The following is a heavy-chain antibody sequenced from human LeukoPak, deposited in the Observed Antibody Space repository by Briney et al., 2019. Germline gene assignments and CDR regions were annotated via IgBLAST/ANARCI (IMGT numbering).Heavy chain of an antibody. CDR2: INPNSGGT. Sequence: GASVKVSCKASGYTFTGHFMHWVRQAPGQGLEWMGWINPNSGGTDYAPKFQGRVTMTRDTSIKTAYMELSGLRSDDTAVYYCARDQGGSSWLFDYWGQGDLVTVSS. CDR1: GYTFTGHF. D-gene: IGHD6-13*01. CDR3: ARDQGGSSWLFDY. J-gene: IGHJ4*02. V-gene: IGHV1-2*02.